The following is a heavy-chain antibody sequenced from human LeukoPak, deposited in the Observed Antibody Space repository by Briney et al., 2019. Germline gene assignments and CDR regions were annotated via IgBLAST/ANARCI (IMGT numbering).Heavy chain of an antibody. V-gene: IGHV3-30*02. D-gene: IGHD2/OR15-2a*01. CDR2: IKYDGSKI. Sequence: GGSLRLSCETSGFTFSHYGLHWVRQVPGMGLEWVAFIKYDGSKIYYAESVQGRFTISRDNSKNNLFLQMTRMRPQDTAVYYCATDGIPSATALANWGQGTLVTVSS. J-gene: IGHJ4*02. CDR3: ATDGIPSATALAN. CDR1: GFTFSHYG.